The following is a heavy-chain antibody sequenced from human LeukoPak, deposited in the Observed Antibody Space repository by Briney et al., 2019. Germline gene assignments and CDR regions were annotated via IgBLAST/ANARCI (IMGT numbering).Heavy chain of an antibody. CDR2: IYYSGST. CDR3: ARNTYDAFDI. V-gene: IGHV4-59*08. Sequence: SETLSLTCTVSGGSISSYYWSWIRQPPGKGLEWIGHIYYSGSTNYNPSLKGRVTISVDTSKNQFSLKLSSVTAADTAVYYCARNTYDAFDIWGQGTMVTVSS. D-gene: IGHD3-16*01. J-gene: IGHJ3*02. CDR1: GGSISSYY.